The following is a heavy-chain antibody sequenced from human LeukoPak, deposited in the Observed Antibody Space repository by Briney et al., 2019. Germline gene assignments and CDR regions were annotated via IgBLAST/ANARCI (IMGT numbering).Heavy chain of an antibody. CDR1: GYTFTRYV. Sequence: ASVKVSCKASGYTFTRYVISWVRQAPGQGLEWMGWISAYNGNTNYAQKLQGRVTMTTDTSTSTAYMELRGLRSDDTAVYYCARPIAGDYAMDVWGKGTTVTVSS. CDR2: ISAYNGNT. D-gene: IGHD3-16*01. V-gene: IGHV1-18*01. CDR3: ARPIAGDYAMDV. J-gene: IGHJ6*03.